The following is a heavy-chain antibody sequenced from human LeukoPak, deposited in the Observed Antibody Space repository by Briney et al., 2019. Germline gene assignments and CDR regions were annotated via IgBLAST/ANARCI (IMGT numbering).Heavy chain of an antibody. Sequence: GASVKVSCKASGYTFTSYDINWVRQATGQGLEWMGWMNPNSGNTGYAQKFQGRVTMTRNTSISTAYMELSSLRSEDTAVYYCARDWRDVVTATNWSDPWGQGTLVTVSS. J-gene: IGHJ5*02. V-gene: IGHV1-8*01. CDR1: GYTFTSYD. D-gene: IGHD2-21*02. CDR2: MNPNSGNT. CDR3: ARDWRDVVTATNWSDP.